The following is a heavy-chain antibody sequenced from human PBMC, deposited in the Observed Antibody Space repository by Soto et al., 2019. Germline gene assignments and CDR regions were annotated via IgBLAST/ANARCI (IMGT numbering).Heavy chain of an antibody. J-gene: IGHJ4*02. CDR1: GDSVSSNSAG. D-gene: IGHD6-19*01. CDR3: VRFGSGWNY. V-gene: IGHV6-1*01. CDR2: TYYRSKWYY. Sequence: QTLSLTCAISGDSVSSNSAGWNWIRQSPSRGLEWLGRTYYRSKWYYEYAASVKGRIIINPDTSKNQVSLQLSSVTPEDTAMYYCVRFGSGWNYWGQGSLVTVSS.